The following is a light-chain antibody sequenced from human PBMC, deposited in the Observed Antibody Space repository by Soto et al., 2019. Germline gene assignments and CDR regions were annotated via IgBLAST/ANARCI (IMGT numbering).Light chain of an antibody. CDR2: DAS. V-gene: IGKV3-11*01. CDR1: QSIGTY. J-gene: IGKJ4*01. CDR3: QQRASWPPSLT. Sequence: EIVLTQSPATMSLSPGERAALSCRASQSIGTYLAWYQQKPGLAPRLLFYDASKRATGIPARFSGSGSGTDFTLTISSLEPEDVAVYYCQQRASWPPSLTFGGGTKVEIK.